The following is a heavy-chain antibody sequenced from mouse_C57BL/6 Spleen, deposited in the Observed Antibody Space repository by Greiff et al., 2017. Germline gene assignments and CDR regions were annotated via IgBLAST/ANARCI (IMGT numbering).Heavy chain of an antibody. CDR1: GFTFSDYG. Sequence: VQLQQSGGGLVMPGGSLKLSCAASGFTFSDYGMHWVRQAPEKGLEWVAYISSGSSTIYYADTVKGRFTISRDNAKNTLFLQMTSLRSEDTAMYYCARYYSNWLDYWGQGTTLTVSS. CDR3: ARYYSNWLDY. CDR2: ISSGSSTI. J-gene: IGHJ2*01. D-gene: IGHD2-5*01. V-gene: IGHV5-17*01.